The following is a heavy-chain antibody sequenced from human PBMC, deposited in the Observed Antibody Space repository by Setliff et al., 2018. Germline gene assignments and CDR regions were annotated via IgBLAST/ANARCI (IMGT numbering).Heavy chain of an antibody. Sequence: SETLSLTCTVSGGSISSHYWSWIRQPPGKGLEWIGSIYYSGSTNYNPSLKSRVTISVVTSKNQFSLKLSSVTAADTAVYYCARVLEDIVVVPAALFDYWGQGTLVTVSS. V-gene: IGHV4-59*11. D-gene: IGHD2-2*01. CDR1: GGSISSHY. CDR3: ARVLEDIVVVPAALFDY. J-gene: IGHJ4*02. CDR2: IYYSGST.